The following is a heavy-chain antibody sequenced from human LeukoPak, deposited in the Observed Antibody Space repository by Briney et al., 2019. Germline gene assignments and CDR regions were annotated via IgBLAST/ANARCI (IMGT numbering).Heavy chain of an antibody. CDR3: AKDSKGCSSTSCYWKEYYYYGMDV. Sequence: PGRSLRLSCAVSGFTFSTYGMHWVRQAPGKGLEWVAVISYDGSNKNYADSVKGRFTISRDNSKNTLYLQMSSLRAEDTAVYYCAKDSKGCSSTSCYWKEYYYYGMDVWGQGTTVTVSS. D-gene: IGHD2-2*01. J-gene: IGHJ6*02. CDR2: ISYDGSNK. CDR1: GFTFSTYG. V-gene: IGHV3-30*18.